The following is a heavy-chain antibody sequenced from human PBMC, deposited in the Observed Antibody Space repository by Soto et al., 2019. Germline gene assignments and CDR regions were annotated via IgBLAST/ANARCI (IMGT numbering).Heavy chain of an antibody. Sequence: GSGPTLVNSTQTLTLTCTFSGFSLSTSGMCVSWIRQPPGKALEWLARIDWDDDKYYSTSLKTRLTISKDTSKNQVVLTMTNMDPVDTATYYCARIWYYYDSSGYYYGGYYFDYWGQGTLVTVSS. D-gene: IGHD3-22*01. V-gene: IGHV2-70*11. CDR1: GFSLSTSGMC. J-gene: IGHJ4*02. CDR2: IDWDDDK. CDR3: ARIWYYYDSSGYYYGGYYFDY.